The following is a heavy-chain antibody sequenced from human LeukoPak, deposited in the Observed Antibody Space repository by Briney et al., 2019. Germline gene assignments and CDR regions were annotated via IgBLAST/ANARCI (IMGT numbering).Heavy chain of an antibody. V-gene: IGHV3-11*01. CDR1: GFTFSHYW. Sequence: GGSLRLSCAPSGFTFSHYWMSWIRQAPGKGLEWVSYISSSGSTIYYADSVKGRFTISRDNAKNSLYLQMNSLRAEDTAVYYCAGGPYCYDIGGLDFDYWGQGTLVTVSS. J-gene: IGHJ4*02. CDR2: ISSSGSTI. CDR3: AGGPYCYDIGGLDFDY. D-gene: IGHD3-22*01.